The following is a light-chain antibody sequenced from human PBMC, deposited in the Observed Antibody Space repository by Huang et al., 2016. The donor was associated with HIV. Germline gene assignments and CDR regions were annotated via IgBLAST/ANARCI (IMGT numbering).Light chain of an antibody. J-gene: IGKJ4*01. Sequence: IVMTQSPATLSVSPGQRVTLSCRANRSVSTNLAWYQQRHGQAPRRLIYGSSTRAPGIPARVSGSGSGTDFSLTISSLQSEDCALYYCHQYNNWLLSFGGGTRVDI. CDR2: GSS. V-gene: IGKV3-15*01. CDR3: HQYNNWLLS. CDR1: RSVSTN.